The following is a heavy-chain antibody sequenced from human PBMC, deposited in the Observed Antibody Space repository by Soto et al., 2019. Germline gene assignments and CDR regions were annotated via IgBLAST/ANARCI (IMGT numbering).Heavy chain of an antibody. V-gene: IGHV1-18*01. D-gene: IGHD6-13*01. J-gene: IGHJ4*02. Sequence: QVQLVQSGAEVKKPGASVKVSCKASGYTFTSYGISWVRQAPGQGLEWMGWISAYNGNTNYAQKLQGRVTMTTDTPTNTANRGRRSLRSDDTAVYYGAREGGYRSSWHNFDYGGQGTLVTVSS. CDR2: ISAYNGNT. CDR3: AREGGYRSSWHNFDY. CDR1: GYTFTSYG.